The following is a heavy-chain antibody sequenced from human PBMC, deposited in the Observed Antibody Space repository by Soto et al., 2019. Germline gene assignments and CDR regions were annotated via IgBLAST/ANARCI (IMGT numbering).Heavy chain of an antibody. CDR3: ANSVSARSFVY. D-gene: IGHD3-10*01. V-gene: IGHV4-31*03. CDR1: GGSISSGGYY. J-gene: IGHJ4*02. Sequence: SETLSLTCTVSGGSISSGGYYWSWIRQHPGKGLEWIGYIYYSGSTYYNPSLKSRVTISVDTSKNQFSLKLSSVTAADTAVYYCANSVSARSFVYWGQGTLVTVSS. CDR2: IYYSGST.